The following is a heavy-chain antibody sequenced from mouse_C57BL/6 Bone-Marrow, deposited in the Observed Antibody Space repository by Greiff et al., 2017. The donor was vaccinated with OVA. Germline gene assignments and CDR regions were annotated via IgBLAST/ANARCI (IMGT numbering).Heavy chain of an antibody. CDR1: GFTFSSYG. J-gene: IGHJ1*03. CDR3: ASLIYYWYFDF. D-gene: IGHD2-3*01. V-gene: IGHV5-6*02. CDR2: ISSGGSYT. Sequence: DVMLVESGGDLVKPGGSLKLSCAASGFTFSSYGMSWVRQTPDKRLEWVANISSGGSYTYYPDSVKGRFTISIDHAKNTLYLQMSSLKSEDTAMYYCASLIYYWYFDFWGTGTTVTVSS.